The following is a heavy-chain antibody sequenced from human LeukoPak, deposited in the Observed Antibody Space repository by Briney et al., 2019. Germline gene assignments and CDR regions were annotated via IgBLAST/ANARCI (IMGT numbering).Heavy chain of an antibody. Sequence: PGRSLRLSCAASGFTFDDYAMHWVRQAPGKGLEWVSSISWNSGSIGYADSVKGRFTISRDNARNSLYLQMNSLRAEDTALYYCGKDKEQRLGPVDYWGQGTLVTVSS. J-gene: IGHJ4*02. CDR3: GKDKEQRLGPVDY. CDR2: ISWNSGSI. V-gene: IGHV3-9*01. CDR1: GFTFDDYA. D-gene: IGHD6-25*01.